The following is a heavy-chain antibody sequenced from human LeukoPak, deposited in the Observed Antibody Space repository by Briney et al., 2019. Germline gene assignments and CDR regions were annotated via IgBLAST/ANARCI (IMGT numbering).Heavy chain of an antibody. CDR3: TLGYSSSWYDPLGSGDRGAFDI. Sequence: PGGSLRLSCAASGFTFSSYAMSWVRQAPGKGLEWVSAIIGSGGSTYYADSVKGRFTISRDNSKNTLYLQMNSLRAEDTAVYYCTLGYSSSWYDPLGSGDRGAFDIWGQGTMVTVSS. CDR1: GFTFSSYA. V-gene: IGHV3-23*01. CDR2: IIGSGGST. D-gene: IGHD6-13*01. J-gene: IGHJ3*02.